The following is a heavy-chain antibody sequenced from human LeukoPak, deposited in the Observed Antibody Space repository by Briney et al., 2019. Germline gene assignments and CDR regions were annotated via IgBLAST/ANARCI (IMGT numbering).Heavy chain of an antibody. Sequence: GGSLRLSRAAPGFNFRFYGMHWVRQAPGKGLECVAVIWNDGSKESYADSVKGRFTISRDNSMNTLYLQMNSLRIEDTAVYYCAKVQLERRELLPNFDYWGQGTLVTVSS. V-gene: IGHV3-30*02. J-gene: IGHJ4*02. CDR1: GFNFRFYG. D-gene: IGHD1-1*01. CDR3: AKVQLERRELLPNFDY. CDR2: IWNDGSKE.